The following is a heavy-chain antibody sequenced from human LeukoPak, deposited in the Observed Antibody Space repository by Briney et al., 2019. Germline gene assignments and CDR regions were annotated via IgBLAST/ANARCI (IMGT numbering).Heavy chain of an antibody. CDR2: ISTYNGNT. Sequence: GASVKVSCKASGYTFTSYGIGWVRQAPGQGLEWMGWISTYNGNTNYAQKLHGRVTMTTDTSTSTVYMDLRSLRSDDTAVYYCARDNGGGGYSYGSNFDYWGQGTLVTVSS. D-gene: IGHD5-18*01. CDR3: ARDNGGGGYSYGSNFDY. V-gene: IGHV1-18*01. J-gene: IGHJ4*02. CDR1: GYTFTSYG.